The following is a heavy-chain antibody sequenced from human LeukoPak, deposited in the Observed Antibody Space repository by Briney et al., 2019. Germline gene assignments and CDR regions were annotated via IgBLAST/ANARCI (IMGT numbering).Heavy chain of an antibody. D-gene: IGHD4-17*01. J-gene: IGHJ3*02. Sequence: GRSLSLSCAASGFTFSNYAMNWVRQASGKGLEWVAVISFDGSNKYYADSVKGRFTISRDNSKTTLYLQMNSLRAEDTAVYYCARPTTVTSWGAFDIWGQGTMVTVSS. CDR2: ISFDGSNK. CDR3: ARPTTVTSWGAFDI. CDR1: GFTFSNYA. V-gene: IGHV3-30-3*01.